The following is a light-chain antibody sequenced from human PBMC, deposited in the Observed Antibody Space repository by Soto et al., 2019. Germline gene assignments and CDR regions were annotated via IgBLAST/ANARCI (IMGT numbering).Light chain of an antibody. J-gene: IGKJ2*01. Sequence: DIVMTQSPLSLPVTPGEPASISCRSSQSLLHSNGYTYLDWYLQKPGQSPQLLIYLGSNRASGVPDRFSGSGSGTDFTLKIGRVEAEDVGVYYCMQALQTPYTFGQGTKLEIK. V-gene: IGKV2-28*01. CDR1: QSLLHSNGYTY. CDR2: LGS. CDR3: MQALQTPYT.